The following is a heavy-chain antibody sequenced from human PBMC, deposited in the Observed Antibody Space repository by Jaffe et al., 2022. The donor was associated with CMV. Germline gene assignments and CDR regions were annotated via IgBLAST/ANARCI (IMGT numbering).Heavy chain of an antibody. CDR3: ARHLARISVWSPTMVKGPDAFDI. V-gene: IGHV4-39*01. D-gene: IGHD3-10*01. CDR1: GGSISSSSYYSTSSYY. Sequence: QLQLQESGPGLVKPSETLSLTCTVSGGSISSSSYYSTSSYYWGWIRQPPGKGLEWIGSIYYSGSTYYNPSLKSRVTISADTSKNQFSLTLNSVTAADTAVYYCARHLARISVWSPTMVKGPDAFDIWGQGIMVTVSS. CDR2: IYYSGST. J-gene: IGHJ3*02.